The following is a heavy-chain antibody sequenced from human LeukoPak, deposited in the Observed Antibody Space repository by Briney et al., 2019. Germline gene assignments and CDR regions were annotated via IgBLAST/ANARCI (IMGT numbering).Heavy chain of an antibody. Sequence: SETLSLTCAVYGGSFSGYYWSWIRQPPGKGLEWIGEINHSGSTNYNPSLKSRVTISVDTSKNQFSLKLSSVTAADTAVYYCARHYKIYAFDYWGQGTLVTVSS. V-gene: IGHV4-34*01. J-gene: IGHJ4*02. CDR1: GGSFSGYY. CDR2: INHSGST. D-gene: IGHD3-10*01. CDR3: ARHYKIYAFDY.